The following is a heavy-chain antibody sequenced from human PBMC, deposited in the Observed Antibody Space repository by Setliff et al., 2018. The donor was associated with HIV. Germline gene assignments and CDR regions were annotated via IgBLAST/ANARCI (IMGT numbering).Heavy chain of an antibody. CDR3: ARDPNTGWYYLDF. V-gene: IGHV1-24*01. CDR1: GYTVTELS. CDR2: FDPEDNKI. Sequence: ASVKVSCKVSGYTVTELSINWVRQAPGKGPEWMGGFDPEDNKIVYAQKFQGRVTTTEDTSTDTAYMELSGLRPEDTAVYYCARDPNTGWYYLDFWGPGALVTVSS. D-gene: IGHD6-19*01. J-gene: IGHJ4*02.